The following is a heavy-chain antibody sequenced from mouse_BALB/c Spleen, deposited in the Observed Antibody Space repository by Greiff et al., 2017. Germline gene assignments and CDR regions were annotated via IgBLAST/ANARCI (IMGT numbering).Heavy chain of an antibody. D-gene: IGHD2-2*01. CDR3: ARGYDGGLSFAY. CDR1: GYAFTNYL. V-gene: IGHV1-54*01. CDR2: INPGSGGT. Sequence: QVQLQQSGAELVRPGTSVKVSCKASGYAFTNYLIEWVKQRPGQGLEWIGVINPGSGGTNYNEKFKGKATLTADKSSSTAYMQLSSLTSDDSAVYFCARGYDGGLSFAYWGQGTLVTVSA. J-gene: IGHJ3*01.